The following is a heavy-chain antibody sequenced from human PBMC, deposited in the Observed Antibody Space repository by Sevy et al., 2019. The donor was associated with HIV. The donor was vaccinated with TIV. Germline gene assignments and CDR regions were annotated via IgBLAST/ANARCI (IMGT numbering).Heavy chain of an antibody. CDR2: ISVTSART. Sequence: GSLRLSCVGSGFTFSNYGMTWVRQAPGKGLEWVSSISVTSARTYYADSVRGRLTVSRDNSENMLYLQMNSLRAEDTAVYYCAKDPNDYCHSFDIWGQGTLVTVSS. J-gene: IGHJ3*02. D-gene: IGHD1-1*01. CDR1: GFTFSNYG. V-gene: IGHV3-23*01. CDR3: AKDPNDYCHSFDI.